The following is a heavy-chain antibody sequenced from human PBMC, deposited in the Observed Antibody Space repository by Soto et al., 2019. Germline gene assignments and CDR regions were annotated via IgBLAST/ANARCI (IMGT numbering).Heavy chain of an antibody. V-gene: IGHV4-4*02. Sequence: QVQLQESGPGLVKPSETLSLTCAVSGASISTTYWWSWVRQSPGKGLEWIGEIHYSGTTNYNPSLKSRVTISLDKSKNQFSLNLNSVTAADTAMYYCTRALLKSLDYWGQGILVTVSS. J-gene: IGHJ4*02. D-gene: IGHD3-9*01. CDR1: GASISTTYW. CDR3: TRALLKSLDY. CDR2: IHYSGTT.